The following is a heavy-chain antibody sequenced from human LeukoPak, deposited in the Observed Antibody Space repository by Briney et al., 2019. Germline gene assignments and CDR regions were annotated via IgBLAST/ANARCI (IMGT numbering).Heavy chain of an antibody. V-gene: IGHV3-30-3*01. D-gene: IGHD3-9*01. CDR1: GFTFSSYA. Sequence: PGGSLRLSCAASGFTFSSYAMHWVRQAPGKGLEWVAVISYDGSNKYYADSVKGRFTISRDNSKNTLYQQMNSLRAEDTAVYYCAREPNFDWLSRFDYWGQGTLVTVSS. CDR3: AREPNFDWLSRFDY. J-gene: IGHJ4*02. CDR2: ISYDGSNK.